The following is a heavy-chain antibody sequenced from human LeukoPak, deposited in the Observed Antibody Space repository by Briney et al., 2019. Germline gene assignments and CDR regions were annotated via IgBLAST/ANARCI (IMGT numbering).Heavy chain of an antibody. CDR3: ARRKGSPTSRGSGGFDY. CDR1: GYTFTTYG. Sequence: ASVKVSCKASGYTFTTYGISWVRQSPGQGLEWMGWISTYNGNTEYAQNLQGTVTMTTDTSTSTAYMELRSLRSDDTAVYYCARRKGSPTSRGSGGFDYWGQGTLVTVSS. J-gene: IGHJ4*02. V-gene: IGHV1-18*01. D-gene: IGHD2/OR15-2a*01. CDR2: ISTYNGNT.